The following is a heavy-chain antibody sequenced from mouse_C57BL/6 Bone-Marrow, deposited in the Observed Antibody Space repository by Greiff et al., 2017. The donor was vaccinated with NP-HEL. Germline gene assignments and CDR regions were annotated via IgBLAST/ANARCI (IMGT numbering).Heavy chain of an antibody. CDR3: ARSIDYSSSYAMDY. Sequence: QVQLQQPGAELVKPGASVKMSCKASGYTFTSYWITWVKQRPGQGLEWIGDIYPGSGSTNYNEKFKSKATLTVDTSSSTAYMQLSSLTSEDSAVYYCARSIDYSSSYAMDYWGQGTSVTVSS. CDR1: GYTFTSYW. D-gene: IGHD1-1*01. V-gene: IGHV1-55*01. J-gene: IGHJ4*01. CDR2: IYPGSGST.